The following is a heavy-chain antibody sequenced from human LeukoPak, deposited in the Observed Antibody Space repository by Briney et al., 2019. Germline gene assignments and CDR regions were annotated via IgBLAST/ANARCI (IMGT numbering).Heavy chain of an antibody. CDR1: GDSVTSSNW. CDR2: IYHSGAT. CDR3: ARLSPSLDY. V-gene: IGHV4-4*02. Sequence: SETLSLTCAVSGDSVTSSNWWSWVRQPPGKGLEWIGEIYHSGATNYNPSLKSRVTISVDTSKNQFSLKLTSVTATDTAMYYCARLSPSLDYWGPGTLVTVSS. J-gene: IGHJ4*02.